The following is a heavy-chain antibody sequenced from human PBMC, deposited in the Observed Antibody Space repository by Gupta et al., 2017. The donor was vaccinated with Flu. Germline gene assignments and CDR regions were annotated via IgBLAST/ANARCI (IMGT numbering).Heavy chain of an antibody. Sequence: FRQSPSRGLEWLGRTWYKSTWYNDYALSVRGRVTVNPDTSKNQFSLQLNSVTPDDTVFYFCARGYMRTGFDYWGQGTLVTVSS. D-gene: IGHD3-16*02. CDR2: TWYKSTWYN. V-gene: IGHV6-1*01. J-gene: IGHJ4*02. CDR3: ARGYMRTGFDY.